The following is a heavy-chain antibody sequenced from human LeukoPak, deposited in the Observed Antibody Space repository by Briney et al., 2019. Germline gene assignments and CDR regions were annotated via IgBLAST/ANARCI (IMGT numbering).Heavy chain of an antibody. CDR2: ISDSGGST. Sequence: GGSLRLSCAASGFTFSSSAMTWVRQAPGKGLEWVSAISDSGGSTIYTDSVKGRFTISRDNSKSTLYLQMNTLRAEDTAVYYCTKGGSYAPLDSWGQGTLVTVSS. J-gene: IGHJ4*02. CDR1: GFTFSSSA. CDR3: TKGGSYAPLDS. D-gene: IGHD1-26*01. V-gene: IGHV3-23*01.